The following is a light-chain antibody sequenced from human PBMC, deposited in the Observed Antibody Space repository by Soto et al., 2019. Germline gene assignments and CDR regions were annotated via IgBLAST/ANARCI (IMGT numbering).Light chain of an antibody. Sequence: IQMTQSPSSVSASVGDRVTITCQASRDISTWVAWYQQKPGKAPKLLIYSASALKRGVPSRFSGSGSGTDFALIVSSLQPEDFATYYCQQADTFPWTFVQGTKVEIK. CDR3: QQADTFPWT. CDR1: RDISTW. V-gene: IGKV1D-12*01. CDR2: SAS. J-gene: IGKJ1*01.